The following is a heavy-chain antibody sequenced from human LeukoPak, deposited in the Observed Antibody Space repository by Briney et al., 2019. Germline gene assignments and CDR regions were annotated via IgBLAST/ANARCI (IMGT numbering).Heavy chain of an antibody. CDR3: AKPAGITIFGVAESHFDY. Sequence: GGSLRLSCAASGFTFSSYAMSWVRQAPGKGLEWVSVISGSGGSTYYADSVMGRFTISRDNSKNTLYLQMNSLRAEDTAVYYCAKPAGITIFGVAESHFDYWGQGTLVTVSS. CDR2: ISGSGGST. J-gene: IGHJ4*02. D-gene: IGHD3-3*01. V-gene: IGHV3-23*01. CDR1: GFTFSSYA.